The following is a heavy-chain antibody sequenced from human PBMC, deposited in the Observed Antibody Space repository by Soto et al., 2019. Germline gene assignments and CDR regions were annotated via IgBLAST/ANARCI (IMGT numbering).Heavy chain of an antibody. CDR2: IQPSGST. CDR1: GGSITTYNHF. J-gene: IGHJ4*02. V-gene: IGHV4-39*01. CDR3: ARLGSSGLDQGSYLDY. Sequence: PQLQESGPGLLKPSETLSLTCAVSGGSITTYNHFWGWIRQSPGKGLEWIANIQPSGSTNYNPSLKSRVGISVETSKNQFSLKMNSVTAADTAVYYCARLGSSGLDQGSYLDYWGQGTLVTVSS. D-gene: IGHD6-19*01.